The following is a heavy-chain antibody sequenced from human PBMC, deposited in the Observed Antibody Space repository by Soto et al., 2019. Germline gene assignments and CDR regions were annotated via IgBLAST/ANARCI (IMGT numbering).Heavy chain of an antibody. J-gene: IGHJ6*02. Sequence: QVQLQQWGAGLLKPSGTLSLTCAVYGGSFSGYYWSWIRQPPGKGLEWIGEINHSGVTNYKPSLKRRVTISVDTSKNQVSLQLKSVTAADTALYYCARFSGSYYYAMDVWGQGSTVTVSS. D-gene: IGHD6-19*01. CDR2: INHSGVT. CDR3: ARFSGSYYYAMDV. CDR1: GGSFSGYY. V-gene: IGHV4-34*01.